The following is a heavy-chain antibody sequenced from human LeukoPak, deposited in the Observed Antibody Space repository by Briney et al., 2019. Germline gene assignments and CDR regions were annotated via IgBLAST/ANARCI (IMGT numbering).Heavy chain of an antibody. J-gene: IGHJ4*02. Sequence: GGSLRLSCAASGFTFSSYAMSWVRQAPGKGLEWVSAISGSGGSTYYADSVKGRFTISRDNSKNTLYLQMNSLRAEDTAVCYCVRHSSGYYYPFDYWGQGTLVTVSS. CDR2: ISGSGGST. V-gene: IGHV3-23*01. CDR3: VRHSSGYYYPFDY. D-gene: IGHD3-22*01. CDR1: GFTFSSYA.